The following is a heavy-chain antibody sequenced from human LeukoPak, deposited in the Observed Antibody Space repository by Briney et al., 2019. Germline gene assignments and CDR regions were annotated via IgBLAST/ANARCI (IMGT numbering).Heavy chain of an antibody. J-gene: IGHJ6*03. V-gene: IGHV3-7*01. D-gene: IGHD3-3*01. CDR1: GFTFSSYW. CDR3: ARCYYDFWSGYYPNYYYYYMDV. CDR2: IKQDGSEK. Sequence: GGSLRPSCAASGFTFSSYWMSWVRQAPGKGLEWVANIKQDGSEKYYVDSVKGRFTISRDNAKNSLYLQMNSLRAEDTAVYYCARCYYDFWSGYYPNYYYYYMDVWGKGPTVRVSS.